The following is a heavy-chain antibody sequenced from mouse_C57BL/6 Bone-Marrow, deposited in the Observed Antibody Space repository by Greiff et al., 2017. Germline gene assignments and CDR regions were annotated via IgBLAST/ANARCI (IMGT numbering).Heavy chain of an antibody. V-gene: IGHV2-2*01. CDR2: IWSGGST. D-gene: IGHD1-2*01. Sequence: VKLMESGPGLVQPSQSLSITCTVSGFSLTSYGVHWVRQSPGKGLEWLGVIWSGGSTDYNAAFISRLSISKDNSKSQVFFKMNILQADDTAIYYCARVLLRPRPYFDVWGTGTTVTVSS. CDR1: GFSLTSYG. J-gene: IGHJ1*03. CDR3: ARVLLRPRPYFDV.